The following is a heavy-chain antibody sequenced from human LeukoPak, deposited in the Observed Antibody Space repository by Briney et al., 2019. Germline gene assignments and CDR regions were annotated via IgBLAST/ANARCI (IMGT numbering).Heavy chain of an antibody. J-gene: IGHJ4*02. CDR1: GFTFSDYA. CDR2: IGSSGNT. Sequence: GSLRLSCAASGFTFSDYAMNWVRHAPRKGREWMSYIGSSGNTYYADSLRGRFTISRDFAKNSLYLLMNSLRAEDTAVYYCARDGVTGTTPDFDYWGQGTLVTVSS. D-gene: IGHD1-20*01. V-gene: IGHV3-69-1*02. CDR3: ARDGVTGTTPDFDY.